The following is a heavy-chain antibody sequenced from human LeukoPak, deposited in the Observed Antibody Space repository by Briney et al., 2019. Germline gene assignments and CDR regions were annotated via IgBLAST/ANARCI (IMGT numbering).Heavy chain of an antibody. Sequence: ASVKVSCKASGYTFTGYYMHWVRQAPGQGLEWMGWINPNSGGTNYAQKFQGRVTMTRGTSISTAYMELSRLRSDDTAVYYCARGLGVATIFPHWGQGTLVTVSS. CDR3: ARGLGVATIFPH. CDR2: INPNSGGT. V-gene: IGHV1-2*02. D-gene: IGHD5-12*01. CDR1: GYTFTGYY. J-gene: IGHJ4*02.